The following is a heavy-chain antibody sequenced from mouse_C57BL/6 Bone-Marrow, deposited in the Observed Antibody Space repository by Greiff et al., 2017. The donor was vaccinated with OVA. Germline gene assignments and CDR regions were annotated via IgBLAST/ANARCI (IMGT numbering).Heavy chain of an antibody. J-gene: IGHJ2*01. CDR2: IDPTSGGT. V-gene: IGHV1-72*01. Sequence: QVQLQQPGAELVKPGASVKLSCKASGYTFTSYWMHWVKQRPGRGLEWIGRIDPTSGGTKYNEKFKSKATLTVDKPSSTAYMQHSRLTSEDSAVYEGARCDYDDDVNYFDYWGQGTTLTVSA. CDR1: GYTFTSYW. CDR3: ARCDYDDDVNYFDY. D-gene: IGHD2-4*01.